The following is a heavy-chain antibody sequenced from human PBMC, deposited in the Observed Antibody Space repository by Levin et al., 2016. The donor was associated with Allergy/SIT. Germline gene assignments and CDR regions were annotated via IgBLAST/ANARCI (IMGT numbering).Heavy chain of an antibody. CDR3: ARAPTAVDGFHI. D-gene: IGHD6-19*01. J-gene: IGHJ3*02. Sequence: LRLSCSVFGGSVSTGAFYWSRIRQVPGKGLEWIGGTYYSRPTNYNPSLKSRLTISLDASKNQVYLKLRSVTVADTATYYCARAPTAVDGFHIWGQGTMVTVSS. CDR2: TYYSRPT. V-gene: IGHV4-31*03. CDR1: GGSVSTGAFY.